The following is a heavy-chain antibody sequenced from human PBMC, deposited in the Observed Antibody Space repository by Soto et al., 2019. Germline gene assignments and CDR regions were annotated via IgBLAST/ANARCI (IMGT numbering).Heavy chain of an antibody. V-gene: IGHV4-31*03. CDR2: IYYSGST. Sequence: SETLSLTCTVSGGSISSGGYYWSWIRQHPGKGLEWIGYIYYSGSTYYNPSLKSRVTISVDTSKNQFSLKLSSVTAADTAVYYCAKIPGNSYLKYYFDYWGQGTLVTVSS. CDR3: AKIPGNSYLKYYFDY. J-gene: IGHJ4*02. D-gene: IGHD2-2*02. CDR1: GGSISSGGYY.